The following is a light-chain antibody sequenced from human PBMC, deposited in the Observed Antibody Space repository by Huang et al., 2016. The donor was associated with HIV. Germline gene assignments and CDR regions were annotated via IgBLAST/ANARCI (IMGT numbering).Light chain of an antibody. V-gene: IGKV3-11*01. CDR1: QSVSRF. CDR2: DAS. J-gene: IGKJ4*01. Sequence: EIVLTQSPATLSLSPGERAPLSCRASQSVSRFLAWYQKNAGQAPRLLIYDASTRAIDIPARFSGSGSGTEFTLTSNILEPEDLAVYYCQQRSSWPRVTFGGGTKVELK. CDR3: QQRSSWPRVT.